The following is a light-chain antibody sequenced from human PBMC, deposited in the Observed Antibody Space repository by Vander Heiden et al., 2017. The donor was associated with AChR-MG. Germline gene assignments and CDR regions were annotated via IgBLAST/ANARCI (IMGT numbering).Light chain of an antibody. J-gene: IGLJ2*01. CDR1: KLGAKY. CDR2: QDS. V-gene: IGLV3-1*01. Sequence: SYELTQPPSVSVSPGQTASITCSGDKLGAKYAVWYPQKPGQSPVLVIYQDSKRPSGIPERFSCSNSGSTATLTSGGTQAMDEADYDFQAWDSSTAVFGGGTKLTVL. CDR3: QAWDSSTAV.